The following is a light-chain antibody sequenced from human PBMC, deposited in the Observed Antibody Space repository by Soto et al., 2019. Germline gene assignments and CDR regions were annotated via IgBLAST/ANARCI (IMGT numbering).Light chain of an antibody. CDR1: RSNIGRNI. J-gene: IGLJ2*01. V-gene: IGLV1-44*01. CDR3: ASWDDSLNALV. CDR2: TNN. Sequence: QSVLTQPPSLSETPGQRVTISCSGSRSNIGRNIVNWYQQLPGMAPKLLMSTNNQRSSGVPDRLSGSKSGSSASLAISGLQSEDEAAYYCASWDDSLNALVFGGGTKVTVL.